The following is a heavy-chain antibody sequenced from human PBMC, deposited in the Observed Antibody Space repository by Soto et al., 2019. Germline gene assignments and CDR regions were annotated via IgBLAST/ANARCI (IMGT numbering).Heavy chain of an antibody. V-gene: IGHV3-21*01. D-gene: IGHD1-26*01. J-gene: IGHJ1*01. CDR2: ISSSSYI. CDR3: ARRDPGAYFQH. Sequence: PGGSLRLSCAASGFTFSSYSMNWVRQAPGKGLEWVSSISSSSYIYSADSVKGRFTISRDNAKNSLYLQMNSLRAEDTAIYYCARRDPGAYFQHWGQGTQVTVSS. CDR1: GFTFSSYS.